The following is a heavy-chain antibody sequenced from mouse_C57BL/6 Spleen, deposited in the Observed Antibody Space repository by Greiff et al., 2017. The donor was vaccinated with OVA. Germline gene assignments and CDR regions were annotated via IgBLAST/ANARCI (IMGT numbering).Heavy chain of an antibody. J-gene: IGHJ4*01. V-gene: IGHV3-6*01. CDR1: GYSITSGYY. D-gene: IGHD1-1*01. Sequence: VQLQQSGPGLVKPSQSLSLTCSVTGYSITSGYYWNWIRQFPGNKLEWMGYISYDGSNNYNPSLKNRISITRDTSKNQFFLKLNSVTTEDTATYYCARADGSSSYYYAMDYWGQGTSVTVSS. CDR2: ISYDGSN. CDR3: ARADGSSSYYYAMDY.